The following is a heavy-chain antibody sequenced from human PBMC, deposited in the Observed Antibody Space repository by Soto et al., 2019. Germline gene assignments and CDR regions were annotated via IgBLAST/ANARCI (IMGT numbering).Heavy chain of an antibody. CDR1: GFTFGNNA. J-gene: IGHJ6*02. Sequence: QVQLVESGGNMVQPGRSLRLSCAASGFTFGNNAMHWVRHAAGKGLEWVAQIWFDGNNKYYTDSVKGRFTISRDNLKNTVSLQMDTLRADDTAVYYSARDVQPLAPYAMDVWGQGTTVIVSS. CDR2: IWFDGNNK. D-gene: IGHD6-13*01. CDR3: ARDVQPLAPYAMDV. V-gene: IGHV3-33*01.